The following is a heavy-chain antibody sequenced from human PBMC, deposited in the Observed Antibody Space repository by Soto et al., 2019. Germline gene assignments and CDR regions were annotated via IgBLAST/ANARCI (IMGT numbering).Heavy chain of an antibody. CDR1: GYTFTSYA. CDR2: INAGNGNT. Sequence: QVQLVQSGAEVKKPGASVKGSCKASGYTFTSYAMHWVRQAPGQRLEWMGWINAGNGNTKYSQKFQGRVTITRDTSASTAYMELSSLRSEDTAVYYCARDRSSSYWFDPWGQGTLVTVSS. D-gene: IGHD6-13*01. J-gene: IGHJ5*02. CDR3: ARDRSSSYWFDP. V-gene: IGHV1-3*01.